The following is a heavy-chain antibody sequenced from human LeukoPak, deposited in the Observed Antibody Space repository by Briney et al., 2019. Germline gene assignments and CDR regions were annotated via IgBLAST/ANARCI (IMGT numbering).Heavy chain of an antibody. CDR2: IYYSGST. D-gene: IGHD4-17*01. V-gene: IGHV4-59*01. J-gene: IGHJ4*02. Sequence: SETLSLTCTVSGGSISSYYWSWVRQPPGKGLEWIGYIYYSGSTNYNPSLKSRVTISVDTSKKQFSLRLSSVTAADTAVYYCARSDYGDYRFVHWGQGTLVTVSP. CDR1: GGSISSYY. CDR3: ARSDYGDYRFVH.